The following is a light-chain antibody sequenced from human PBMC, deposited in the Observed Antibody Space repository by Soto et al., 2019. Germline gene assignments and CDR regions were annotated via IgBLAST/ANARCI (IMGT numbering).Light chain of an antibody. J-gene: IGKJ5*01. Sequence: EIVLTLSRATLSLSPGERPSLSCRASQSVSSYLAWYQQKPGQAPRLLIYDASNRATGIPARFSGSGSGTDFTLTISSLEPEDFAVYYCQHRSIWPVSFGQGTRLEIK. CDR2: DAS. CDR1: QSVSSY. V-gene: IGKV3-11*01. CDR3: QHRSIWPVS.